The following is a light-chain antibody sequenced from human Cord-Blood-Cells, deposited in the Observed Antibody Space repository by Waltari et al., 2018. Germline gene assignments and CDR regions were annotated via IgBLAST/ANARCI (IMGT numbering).Light chain of an antibody. CDR2: GAS. Sequence: EIVLTQSPATLSLSPGERATLSCRASQSVSSYLAWYQQKPGQAPRLLLYGASNRATGIPAMYSGSGSGTDFTLTISSLEPEDCAVYYCQQRSNWLTFGGGTKVEIK. CDR1: QSVSSY. V-gene: IGKV3-11*01. CDR3: QQRSNWLT. J-gene: IGKJ4*01.